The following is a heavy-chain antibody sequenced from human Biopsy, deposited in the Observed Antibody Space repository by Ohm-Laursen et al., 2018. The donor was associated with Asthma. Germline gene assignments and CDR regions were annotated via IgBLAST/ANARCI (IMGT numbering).Heavy chain of an antibody. CDR1: ADSISSNN. Sequence: TLSLTCPVSADSISSNNFYWGWIRQAPGKGLEWVAVIWYDGSNKYYADSVKGRFTISRDNSKNTLYLQMNSPRAEDTAVYYCARSIYDFWSGYYGMDVWGQGTTVTVSS. CDR3: ARSIYDFWSGYYGMDV. D-gene: IGHD3-3*01. V-gene: IGHV3-33*08. J-gene: IGHJ6*02. CDR2: IWYDGSNK.